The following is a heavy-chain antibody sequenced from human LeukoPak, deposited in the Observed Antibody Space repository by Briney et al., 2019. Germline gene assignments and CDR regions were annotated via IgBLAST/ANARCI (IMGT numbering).Heavy chain of an antibody. D-gene: IGHD5-18*01. V-gene: IGHV3-9*01. CDR2: ISWNSGSI. CDR1: GFTFDDYA. Sequence: GGSLRLSCAASGFTFDDYAMHWVRQAPGKGLEWVSGISWNSGSIGYADSVKGRFTISRDNAKNSLYLQMNSLRAEDTAVYYCARAGYSYGYYYYYYMDVWGKGTTVTVSS. J-gene: IGHJ6*03. CDR3: ARAGYSYGYYYYYYMDV.